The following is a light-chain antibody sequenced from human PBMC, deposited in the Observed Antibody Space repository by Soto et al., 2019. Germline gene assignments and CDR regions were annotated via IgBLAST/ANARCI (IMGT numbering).Light chain of an antibody. V-gene: IGLV2-14*01. CDR2: DVT. J-gene: IGLJ1*01. CDR1: SSDVGDNNY. Sequence: QSALTQPASVSGSPGQSITISCTGTSSDVGDNNYVSWYQQHPGKAPKLMIYDVTHRPSGISNRFSGSKSGYTASLTISGLQAEDEADYYCSSYTSSSTLYVFGPGTKVTVL. CDR3: SSYTSSSTLYV.